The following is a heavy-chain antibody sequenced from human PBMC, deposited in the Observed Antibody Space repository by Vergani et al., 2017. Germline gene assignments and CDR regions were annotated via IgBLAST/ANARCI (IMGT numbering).Heavy chain of an antibody. CDR1: GFTFSSYA. D-gene: IGHD5-24*01. CDR2: ISGSGGST. CDR3: ARETRDTPSSLDY. J-gene: IGHJ4*02. Sequence: VQLVESGGGVVQPGTSLRLSCAASGFTFSSYAMSWVRQAPGKGLEWVSAISGSGGSTYYADSVKGRFTISKDISKNTLYLQMNSLRGDDTAVYYCARETRDTPSSLDYWGQGTLVTVSS. V-gene: IGHV3-23*04.